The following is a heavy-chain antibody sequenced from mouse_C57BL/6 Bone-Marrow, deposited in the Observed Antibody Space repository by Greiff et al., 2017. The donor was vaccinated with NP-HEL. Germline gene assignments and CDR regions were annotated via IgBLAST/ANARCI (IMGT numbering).Heavy chain of an antibody. CDR1: GYTFTDYE. D-gene: IGHD2-1*01. CDR2: IDPETGGT. CDR3: TDYGNYFDY. J-gene: IGHJ2*01. Sequence: VQLQQSGAELVRPGASVTLSCKASGYTFTDYEMHWVKQTPVHGLEWIGAIDPETGGTAYNQKFKGKAILTADKSSITAYMELRSLTSEDSAVYYCTDYGNYFDYWGQGTTLTVSS. V-gene: IGHV1-15*01.